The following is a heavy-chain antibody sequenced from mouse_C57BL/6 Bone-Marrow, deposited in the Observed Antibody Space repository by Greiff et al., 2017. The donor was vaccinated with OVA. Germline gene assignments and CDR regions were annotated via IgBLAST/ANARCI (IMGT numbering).Heavy chain of an antibody. J-gene: IGHJ2*01. V-gene: IGHV1-50*01. CDR1: GYTFTSYW. CDR2: IDPSDSYT. CDR3: ARRVEYFDY. Sequence: QVQLQQSGAELVKPGASVKLSCKASGYTFTSYWMQWVKQRPGQGLEWIGEIDPSDSYTNYNQKFKGKATLTVDTSSSTAYMQLSSLTSEDSAVYYCARRVEYFDYWGQGTTLTVSS.